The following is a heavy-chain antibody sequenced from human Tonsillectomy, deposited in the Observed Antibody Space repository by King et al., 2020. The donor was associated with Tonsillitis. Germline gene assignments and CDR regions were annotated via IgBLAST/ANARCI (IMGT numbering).Heavy chain of an antibody. J-gene: IGHJ4*02. D-gene: IGHD2-2*01. Sequence: QVQLQQWGAGLLKPSETLSLTCAVYVGSLNGYYWNWIRQPPGKGLEWIGEINYSGVTKYNPSLKSRVTISIDTSKNQFSLKLDSLTAADTAVYYCARGVHYCKITNCPSHFDRWGQGTLVTVSS. CDR3: ARGVHYCKITNCPSHFDR. CDR1: VGSLNGYY. CDR2: INYSGVT. V-gene: IGHV4-34*01.